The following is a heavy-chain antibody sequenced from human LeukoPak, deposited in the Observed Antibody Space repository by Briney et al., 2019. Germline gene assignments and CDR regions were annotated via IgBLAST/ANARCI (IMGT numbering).Heavy chain of an antibody. V-gene: IGHV4-34*01. CDR1: GGSFSGYY. Sequence: PSEILSLTCAVYGGSFSGYYWSWIRQPPGKGLERIGEINHSGSTNYNPSLKSRVTISVDTSKNQFSLKLSSVTAADTAVYYCAREGSTMVRGVIITDYYYYMDVWGKGTTVTVSS. CDR3: AREGSTMVRGVIITDYYYYMDV. D-gene: IGHD3-10*01. J-gene: IGHJ6*03. CDR2: INHSGST.